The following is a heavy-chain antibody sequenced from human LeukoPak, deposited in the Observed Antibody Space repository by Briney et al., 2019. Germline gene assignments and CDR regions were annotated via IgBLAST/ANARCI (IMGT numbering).Heavy chain of an antibody. J-gene: IGHJ4*02. CDR2: IKPDGSEK. CDR1: GFTFSSYW. V-gene: IGHV3-7*01. Sequence: GGSLRLSCAASGFTFSSYWMSWVRQAPGKGLEWVANIKPDGSEKYYVDSVKGRFTISRDNAKNSLSLQMNSLRAEDTAVYYCARDVGSRYYFDYWGQGTLVTVSS. D-gene: IGHD2-15*01. CDR3: ARDVGSRYYFDY.